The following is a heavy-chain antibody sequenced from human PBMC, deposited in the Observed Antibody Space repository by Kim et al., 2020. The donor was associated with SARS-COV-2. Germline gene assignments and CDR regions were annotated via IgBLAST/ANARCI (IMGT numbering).Heavy chain of an antibody. CDR2: ISSNGGST. J-gene: IGHJ4*02. Sequence: GGSLRLSCSASGFTFSSYAMHWVRQAPGKGLEYVSAISSNGGSTYYADSVKGRFTISRDNSKNTLYLQMSSLRAEDTAVYYCVIFPIRGMDIVATIYFDYWGQGTLVTVSS. D-gene: IGHD5-12*01. V-gene: IGHV3-64D*09. CDR3: VIFPIRGMDIVATIYFDY. CDR1: GFTFSSYA.